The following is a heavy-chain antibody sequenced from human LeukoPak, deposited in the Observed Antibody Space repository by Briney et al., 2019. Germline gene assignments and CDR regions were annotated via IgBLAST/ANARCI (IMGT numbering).Heavy chain of an antibody. CDR2: INPSGGST. CDR3: ARELSGYNFGTFDY. V-gene: IGHV1-46*01. Sequence: ASVKVSCKASGYSFTSYYMHWVRQAPGQGLEWMGIINPSGGSTNYAQKFQGRVTMTRGTSTSTVYMELSSLRSEDTAVYYCARELSGYNFGTFDYWGQGTLVTVSS. D-gene: IGHD5-18*01. CDR1: GYSFTSYY. J-gene: IGHJ4*02.